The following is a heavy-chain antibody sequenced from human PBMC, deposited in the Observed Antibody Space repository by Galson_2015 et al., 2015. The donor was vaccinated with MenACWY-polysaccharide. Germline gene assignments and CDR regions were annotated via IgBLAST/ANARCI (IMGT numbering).Heavy chain of an antibody. J-gene: IGHJ4*02. CDR1: GFTFSSYA. Sequence: SLRLSCAASGFTFSSYAMHWVRQAPDKGLEWVAVISYDASNKYFADSVKGRFTISRDNSKNTLYLYMSSLRAEDTAVYYCTRTYCSRTSCYAPDKPGFDFWGQGTLVTVSS. D-gene: IGHD2-2*01. CDR2: ISYDASNK. V-gene: IGHV3-30-3*01. CDR3: TRTYCSRTSCYAPDKPGFDF.